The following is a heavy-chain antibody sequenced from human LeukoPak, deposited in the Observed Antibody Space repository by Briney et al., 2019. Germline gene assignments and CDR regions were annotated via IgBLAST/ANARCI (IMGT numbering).Heavy chain of an antibody. CDR2: ISSSGGTT. D-gene: IGHD6-13*01. CDR3: AKAPYSSSLKFDH. Sequence: GGSLRLSCAASGITFSSYAMSWVRQAPGKGLEWVSAISSSGGTTYYADSVGGRFTISRDNSKNTLYLQMNSLRAEDTAVYYCAKAPYSSSLKFDHWGQGTLVTVSS. J-gene: IGHJ4*02. V-gene: IGHV3-23*01. CDR1: GITFSSYA.